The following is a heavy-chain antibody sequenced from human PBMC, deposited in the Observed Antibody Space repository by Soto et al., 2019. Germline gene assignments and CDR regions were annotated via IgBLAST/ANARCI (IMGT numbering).Heavy chain of an antibody. D-gene: IGHD1-26*01. CDR2: ISWNSGSI. CDR3: AKERLVGATAPYWYFEL. J-gene: IGHJ2*01. CDR1: GFTFDDYA. V-gene: IGHV3-9*01. Sequence: DVQLVESGGGLVQPGRSLRLSCAASGFTFDDYAMHWVRQAPGRGLGWVSGISWNSGSIGYADSVKGRFTISRDNAKNSLYLQMNSLRAEDTALYYCAKERLVGATAPYWYFELWGRGTLVTVAS.